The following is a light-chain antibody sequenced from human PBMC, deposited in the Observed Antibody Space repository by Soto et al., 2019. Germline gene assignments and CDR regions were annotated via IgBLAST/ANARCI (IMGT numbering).Light chain of an antibody. CDR2: VAS. V-gene: IGKV1-5*01. Sequence: DIQMTQSPSTMSASVGDRVTITCRASQSISYWLAWYQQKPGKAPKVLIYVASSLESGGPSRFSGSGSGTGFTLTFSSLQPDDFATYDGQQYNRYPYTFGQGTKLEIK. J-gene: IGKJ2*01. CDR1: QSISYW. CDR3: QQYNRYPYT.